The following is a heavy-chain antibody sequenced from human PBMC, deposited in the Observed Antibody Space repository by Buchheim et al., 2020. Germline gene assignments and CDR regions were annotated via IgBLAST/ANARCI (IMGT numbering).Heavy chain of an antibody. CDR3: ARDLAGPKDY. D-gene: IGHD6-25*01. CDR2: SDPGGTII. Sequence: EVQLVESGGGLVQPGGSLRLSCAASGFTFSTYWMHWVRQAPGKGLEWVSRSDPGGTIINYADSVRGRFAISRENAKATLHLQMNGLGADDTAVYYCARDLAGPKDYWGQGTL. V-gene: IGHV3-74*01. CDR1: GFTFSTYW. J-gene: IGHJ4*02.